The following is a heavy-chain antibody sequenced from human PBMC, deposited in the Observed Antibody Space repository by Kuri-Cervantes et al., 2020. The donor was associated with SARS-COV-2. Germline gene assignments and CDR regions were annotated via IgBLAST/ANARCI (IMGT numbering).Heavy chain of an antibody. D-gene: IGHD1-14*01. V-gene: IGHV4-34*01. CDR1: GGSFSGYY. CDR3: ARDSVAEHYYYGMDV. CDR2: INHSGST. J-gene: IGHJ6*02. Sequence: ESLKISCAVYGGSFSGYYWSWIRQPPGKGLEWIGEINHSGSTNYNPSLKSRVTISVDTSKNQFSLKLSSVTAADTAVYYCARDSVAEHYYYGMDVWGQGTTVTVSS.